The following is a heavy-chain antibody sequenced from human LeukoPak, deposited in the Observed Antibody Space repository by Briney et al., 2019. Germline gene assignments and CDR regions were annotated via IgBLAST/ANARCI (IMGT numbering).Heavy chain of an antibody. D-gene: IGHD2-2*01. CDR2: IYYSGST. CDR3: ARHVSPGGYCSSTSCYSWYFDL. Sequence: SETLSLTCTVSGGSISSNNYYWGWIRQPPGKGLEWIGSIYYSGSTYYNPSLKSRVTISVDTSKNQFSLKLSSVTAADTAVYYCARHVSPGGYCSSTSCYSWYFDLWGRGTLVTVSS. V-gene: IGHV4-39*01. J-gene: IGHJ2*01. CDR1: GGSISSNNYY.